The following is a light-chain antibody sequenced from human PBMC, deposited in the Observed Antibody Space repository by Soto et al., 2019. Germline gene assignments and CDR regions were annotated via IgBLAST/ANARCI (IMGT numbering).Light chain of an antibody. Sequence: GDRVTITCRASQSISSWLAWYQQKPGKAPKLLIYDASSLEGGVPSRFSGSGSGTEFTLTISSLQPDDFATYYCQQYNSYPWTFGQGTKVDIK. CDR2: DAS. CDR3: QQYNSYPWT. J-gene: IGKJ1*01. CDR1: QSISSW. V-gene: IGKV1-5*01.